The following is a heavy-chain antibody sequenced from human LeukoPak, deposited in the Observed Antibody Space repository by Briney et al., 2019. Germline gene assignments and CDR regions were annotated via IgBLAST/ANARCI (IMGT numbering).Heavy chain of an antibody. J-gene: IGHJ4*02. V-gene: IGHV1-8*01. Sequence: ASVKVSCKASGYTFTSYDINWVRQATGQGLEWMGWMNPNSGNTGYAQKFQGRVTMTRNTSISTAYMELSSPRSEDTAVYYCARGPQYSSSTNPSYYFDYWGQGTLVTVSS. D-gene: IGHD6-6*01. CDR3: ARGPQYSSSTNPSYYFDY. CDR1: GYTFTSYD. CDR2: MNPNSGNT.